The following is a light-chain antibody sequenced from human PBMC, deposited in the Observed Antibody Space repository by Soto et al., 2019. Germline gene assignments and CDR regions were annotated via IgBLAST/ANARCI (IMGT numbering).Light chain of an antibody. CDR2: KAS. Sequence: DIQMTQSPSTLSASVGDRVTITCRASQSISSWLAWYQQRPGKAPKLLTHKASTLKSGVPARFSGSGSGTDFTLSINSLQPEDFATYYCQQAYSFPITFGQGTRLEIK. J-gene: IGKJ5*01. V-gene: IGKV1-5*03. CDR3: QQAYSFPIT. CDR1: QSISSW.